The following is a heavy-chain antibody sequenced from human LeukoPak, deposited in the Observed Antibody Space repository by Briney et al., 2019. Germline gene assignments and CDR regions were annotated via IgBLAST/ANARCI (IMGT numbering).Heavy chain of an antibody. D-gene: IGHD1-26*01. CDR2: ITSGSSHI. CDR3: AKDAGGSYYGYYYYYMDV. J-gene: IGHJ6*03. Sequence: GGSLRLSCAASGFTFSSYNMNWVRQTPGQGLEWVSSITSGSSHIYYADSVKGRFTISRDNAKNTLYLQMNSLRAEDTAVYYCAKDAGGSYYGYYYYYMDVWGKGTTVTVSS. V-gene: IGHV3-21*01. CDR1: GFTFSSYN.